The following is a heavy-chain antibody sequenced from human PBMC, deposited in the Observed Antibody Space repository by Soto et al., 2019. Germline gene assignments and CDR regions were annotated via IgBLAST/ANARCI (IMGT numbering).Heavy chain of an antibody. D-gene: IGHD4-4*01. Sequence: QVQLQESGPGLVKPSGTLSLTCAVSCGSISSSNWWSWVRQPPGKGLEWIGEIYHSGSTNYNPSLKSRVTISGDKAKNQFSLKLSSVTAADTAVYYCAREKQTTVAYNWFDPWGQGTLVTVSS. J-gene: IGHJ5*02. CDR1: CGSISSSNW. V-gene: IGHV4-4*02. CDR3: AREKQTTVAYNWFDP. CDR2: IYHSGST.